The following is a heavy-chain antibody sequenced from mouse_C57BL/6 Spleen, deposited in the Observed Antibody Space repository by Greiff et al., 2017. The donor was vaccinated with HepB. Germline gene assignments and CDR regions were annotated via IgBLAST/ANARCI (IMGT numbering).Heavy chain of an antibody. CDR3: ARYDYYGSRYFDY. V-gene: IGHV1-20*01. CDR2: INPYNGDT. D-gene: IGHD1-1*01. Sequence: VQLQQSGPELVKPGDSVKISCKASGYSFTGYFMNWVMQSHGKSLEWIGRINPYNGDTFYNQKFKGKATLTVDKSSSTAHLALRSLTSEDSAVYYCARYDYYGSRYFDYWGQGTTLTVSS. J-gene: IGHJ2*01. CDR1: GYSFTGYF.